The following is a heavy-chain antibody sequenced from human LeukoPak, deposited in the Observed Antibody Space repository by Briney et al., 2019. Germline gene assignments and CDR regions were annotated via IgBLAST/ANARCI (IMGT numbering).Heavy chain of an antibody. Sequence: QPGGSLRLSCTASGFTFGDYAMSWFRQAPGKGLEWVAFIRSKAYGGTREYAASVKGRFTTSRDDSRAIAYLQMNSLKTEDTAVYYCTRAPRTNYYYYYMDVWGKGTTVTVSS. CDR1: GFTFGDYA. V-gene: IGHV3-49*03. CDR3: TRAPRTNYYYYYMDV. CDR2: IRSKAYGGTR. J-gene: IGHJ6*03.